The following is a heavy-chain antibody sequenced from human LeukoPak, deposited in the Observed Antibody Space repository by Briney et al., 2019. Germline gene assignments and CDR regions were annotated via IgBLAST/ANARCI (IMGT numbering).Heavy chain of an antibody. J-gene: IGHJ4*02. CDR1: GFTFSDYY. V-gene: IGHV3-11*01. CDR2: ISSSGSTI. Sequence: GGSLRLSCAASGFTFSDYYMSWIRQAPGKGLEWVSYISSSGSTIYYADSVKGRLTISRDNAKDSLYLQMNSLRAEDTAVYYCARDPRRYSYGYDYWGQGTLVTVSS. D-gene: IGHD5-18*01. CDR3: ARDPRRYSYGYDY.